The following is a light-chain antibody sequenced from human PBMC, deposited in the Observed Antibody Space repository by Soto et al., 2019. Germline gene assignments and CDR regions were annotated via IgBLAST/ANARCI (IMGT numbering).Light chain of an antibody. CDR1: QSVSSY. J-gene: IGKJ5*01. V-gene: IGKV3-11*01. Sequence: ELVLTQSPATLSLSPGARATLSCRASQSVSSYLAWYQQKPGQAPRLLIYDASNRATGIPARFSGSGSWTDFTLPISSLEPEDLAVYYCQQRSNWPPITVGQGTRLEIK. CDR3: QQRSNWPPIT. CDR2: DAS.